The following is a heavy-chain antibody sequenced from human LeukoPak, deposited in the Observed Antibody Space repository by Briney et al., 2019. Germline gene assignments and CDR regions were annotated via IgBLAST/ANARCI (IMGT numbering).Heavy chain of an antibody. CDR3: ARAPGVRGVNPPGY. CDR2: INTNSGGT. J-gene: IGHJ4*02. D-gene: IGHD3-10*01. CDR1: GYTFTGYY. V-gene: IGHV1-2*02. Sequence: GASVKVSCKASGYTFTGYYMHWVRQAPGQGLEWMGWINTNSGGTNYAQKFQGRVTMTRDTSISTAYMELSRLRSDDTAVYYCARAPGVRGVNPPGYWGQGTLVTVSS.